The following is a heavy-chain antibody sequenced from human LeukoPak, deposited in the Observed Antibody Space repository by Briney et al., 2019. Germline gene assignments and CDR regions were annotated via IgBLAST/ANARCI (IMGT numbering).Heavy chain of an antibody. Sequence: GGPLGLSCAASGFTVSSNYMTWVRQAPGKGLEWVSIIYSDGTTYYADSVKGRFTISRDDSKNTLHLQMNSLRPEDTAVYYCARWGPEPPYTPKYFYYWGQGTLVTVSS. CDR1: GFTVSSNY. V-gene: IGHV3-53*01. CDR3: ARWGPEPPYTPKYFYY. D-gene: IGHD3-16*01. CDR2: IYSDGTT. J-gene: IGHJ4*02.